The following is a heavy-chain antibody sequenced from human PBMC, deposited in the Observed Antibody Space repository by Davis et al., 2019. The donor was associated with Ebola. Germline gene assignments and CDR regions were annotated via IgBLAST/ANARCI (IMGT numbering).Heavy chain of an antibody. CDR1: GFTFSYAW. CDR2: IKSKSDGGTT. V-gene: IGHV3-15*01. D-gene: IGHD5-18*01. Sequence: GESLKISCAASGFTFSYAWMSWVRQAPGKGLEWVGRIKSKSDGGTTDYAAPVKGRFTIYRDNSNNTLYLQMSSLRAEDTAVYYCARDLEIWNLLRGYSAGFDYWGQGTLVTVSS. CDR3: ARDLEIWNLLRGYSAGFDY. J-gene: IGHJ4*02.